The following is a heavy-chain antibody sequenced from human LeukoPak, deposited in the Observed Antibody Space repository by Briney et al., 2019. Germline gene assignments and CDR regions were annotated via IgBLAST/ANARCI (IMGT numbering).Heavy chain of an antibody. J-gene: IGHJ4*02. V-gene: IGHV4-38-2*02. Sequence: SETLSLTCTVSDYSISSGYNWGWLRQPPGKGLEWIGNHYHSGSTYYNPSLKSRVTISVDTSNKQFSLKLTSVSAADTAVYFCARGAGGWAGYFDYWGQGTLVTVSS. D-gene: IGHD6-19*01. CDR1: DYSISSGYN. CDR3: ARGAGGWAGYFDY. CDR2: HYHSGST.